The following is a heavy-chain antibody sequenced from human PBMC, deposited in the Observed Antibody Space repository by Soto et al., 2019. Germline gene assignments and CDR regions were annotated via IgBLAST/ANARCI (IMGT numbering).Heavy chain of an antibody. V-gene: IGHV3-30*18. CDR3: AKAPDYGDYSLDY. J-gene: IGHJ4*02. CDR1: GFSFNNFG. Sequence: LRLSCAASGFSFNNFGIHWVRQAPGKGLEWVTVISDDGSIKYYVDSVKGRFAISRDNSKNTVDLQMNSLRPEDTAIYYCAKAPDYGDYSLDYWGQGTLVTVSS. CDR2: ISDDGSIK. D-gene: IGHD4-17*01.